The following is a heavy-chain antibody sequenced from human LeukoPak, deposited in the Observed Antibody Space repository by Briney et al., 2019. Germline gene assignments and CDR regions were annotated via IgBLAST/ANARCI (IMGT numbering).Heavy chain of an antibody. Sequence: SETLSLTCNVSGGSIRGYYWSWIRQPPGKGLEWIGYIYSSGSTNYNPSLKSRVTMSVDTSKNQFSLKLSSVTAADTAVYYCARGHRRRYYGSGTHTDFDYWGQGTLVTVSS. CDR2: IYSSGST. D-gene: IGHD3-10*01. CDR1: GGSIRGYY. V-gene: IGHV4-59*12. J-gene: IGHJ4*02. CDR3: ARGHRRRYYGSGTHTDFDY.